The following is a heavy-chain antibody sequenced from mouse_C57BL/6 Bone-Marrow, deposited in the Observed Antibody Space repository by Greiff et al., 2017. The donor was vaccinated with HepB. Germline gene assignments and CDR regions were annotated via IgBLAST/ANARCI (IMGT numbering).Heavy chain of an antibody. Sequence: QVHVKQPGAELVKPGASVKLSCKASGYTFTSYWMHWVKQRPGQGLEWIGMIHPNSGSTNYNEKFKSKATLTVDKSSSTAYMQLSSLTSEDSAVYYCARSSSDPYYAMDYWGQGTSVTVSS. J-gene: IGHJ4*01. CDR3: ARSSSDPYYAMDY. CDR1: GYTFTSYW. CDR2: IHPNSGST. D-gene: IGHD3-2*02. V-gene: IGHV1-64*01.